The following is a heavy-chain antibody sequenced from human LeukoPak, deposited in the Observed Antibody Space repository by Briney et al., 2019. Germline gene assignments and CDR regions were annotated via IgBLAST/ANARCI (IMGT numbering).Heavy chain of an antibody. CDR3: TKAAPLLYRGYDLAGFDY. CDR2: ISSSSSYI. D-gene: IGHD5-12*01. CDR1: GFTFSSYS. Sequence: PGGSLRLSCAASGFTFSSYSMNWVRQAPGKGLEWVSSISSSSSYIYYADSVKGRFTISRDNAKNSLYLQMNSLRAEDTAVYYCTKAAPLLYRGYDLAGFDYWGQGTLVTVSS. J-gene: IGHJ4*02. V-gene: IGHV3-21*01.